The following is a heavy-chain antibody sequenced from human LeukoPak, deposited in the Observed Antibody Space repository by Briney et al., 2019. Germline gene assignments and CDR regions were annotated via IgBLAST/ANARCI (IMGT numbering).Heavy chain of an antibody. V-gene: IGHV1-3*01. CDR2: INAGNGNT. J-gene: IGHJ4*02. CDR3: ARQRAYCGGDCYPPSMGY. D-gene: IGHD2-21*02. CDR1: GYTFTSYA. Sequence: ASVKVSCKASGYTFTSYAMHWVRQAPGQRLEWMGWINAGNGNTKYSQKFQGRVTITRDTSASTAYMELSSLRSEDTAVCYCARQRAYCGGDCYPPSMGYWGQGTLVTVSS.